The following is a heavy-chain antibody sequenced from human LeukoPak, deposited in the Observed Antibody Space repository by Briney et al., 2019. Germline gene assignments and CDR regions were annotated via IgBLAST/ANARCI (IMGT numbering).Heavy chain of an antibody. CDR2: IYYSGST. Sequence: SETLSLTCTVSGGSISSSSYYWGWIRQPPGKGLEWIGSIYYSGSTYYNPTLKSRVAISVDTSKNQFSLKLSSVTAADTAVYYCARAVDTAMVLDYWGQGTLVTVSS. CDR1: GGSISSSSYY. D-gene: IGHD5-18*01. V-gene: IGHV4-39*07. CDR3: ARAVDTAMVLDY. J-gene: IGHJ4*02.